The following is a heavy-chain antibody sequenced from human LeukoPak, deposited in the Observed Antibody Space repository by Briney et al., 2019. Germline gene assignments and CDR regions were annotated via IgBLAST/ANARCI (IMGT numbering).Heavy chain of an antibody. CDR3: ASGSYARDAFDI. V-gene: IGHV1-2*02. CDR1: GYTFTGYY. Sequence: ASVKVSCKASGYTFTGYYMHWVRQAPGQGLEWMGWINPNSGGTNYAQKFQGRVTMTRDTSTSTAYMEPSRLRSDDTAVYYCASGSYARDAFDIWGQGTMVTVSS. CDR2: INPNSGGT. J-gene: IGHJ3*02. D-gene: IGHD1-26*01.